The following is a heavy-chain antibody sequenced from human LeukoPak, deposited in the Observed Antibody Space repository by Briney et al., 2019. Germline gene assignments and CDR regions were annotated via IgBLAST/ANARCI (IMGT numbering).Heavy chain of an antibody. Sequence: ASVKVSCKASGYTFTGYYMHWVRQAPGQGLEWMGWINPNSGGTNYAQKLQGRVTMTTDTSTSTAYMELRSLRSDDTAVYYCARGGYGDYVDYYYMDVWGKGTTVTVSS. D-gene: IGHD4-17*01. CDR1: GYTFTGYY. CDR2: INPNSGGT. V-gene: IGHV1-2*02. J-gene: IGHJ6*03. CDR3: ARGGYGDYVDYYYMDV.